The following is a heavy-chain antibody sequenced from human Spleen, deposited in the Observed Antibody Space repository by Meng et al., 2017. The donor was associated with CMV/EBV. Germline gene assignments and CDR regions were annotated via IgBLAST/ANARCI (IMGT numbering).Heavy chain of an antibody. V-gene: IGHV3-23*01. CDR1: GLTASISH. Sequence: GGSLRLSCVVSGLTASISHMNWVRQAPGKGLEWVSAISGSGGSTYYADSVKGRFTISRDNSKNTLYLQMNSLRAEDTAVYYCAKEFEYYDFWSGYYRGGGDYWGQGTLVTVSS. J-gene: IGHJ4*02. CDR3: AKEFEYYDFWSGYYRGGGDY. D-gene: IGHD3-3*01. CDR2: ISGSGGST.